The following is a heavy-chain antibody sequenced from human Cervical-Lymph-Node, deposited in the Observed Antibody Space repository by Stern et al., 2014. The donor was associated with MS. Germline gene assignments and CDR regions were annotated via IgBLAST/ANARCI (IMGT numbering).Heavy chain of an antibody. CDR2: FDIGGTT. Sequence: VQLVESGPGLVKPSETLSLTCIVSGGSISSYYWSWVRPPAGKGLEWIGRFDIGGTTIYTPSLQSRVALAVDTSRNQFSLRLSSVTAADTAVYYCSFQLRDRAMEVWGQGTTVTVSS. V-gene: IGHV4-4*07. D-gene: IGHD5-24*01. CDR3: SFQLRDRAMEV. CDR1: GGSISSYY. J-gene: IGHJ6*02.